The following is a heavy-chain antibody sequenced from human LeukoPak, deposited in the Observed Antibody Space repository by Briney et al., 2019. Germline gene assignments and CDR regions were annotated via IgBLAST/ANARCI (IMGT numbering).Heavy chain of an antibody. V-gene: IGHV3-21*06. CDR3: ARGADGVSSNSRGWFDP. CDR1: GFTFSTNW. D-gene: IGHD2-15*01. J-gene: IGHJ5*02. CDR2: ISTSSSYI. Sequence: GGSLRLSCVGSGFTFSTNWMYWVRQAPGKGLEWVSSISTSSSYIYYADSVKGRFTISRDNARNSLYLQMNTLRAEDTAVYSCARGADGVSSNSRGWFDPWGQGTLVTVSS.